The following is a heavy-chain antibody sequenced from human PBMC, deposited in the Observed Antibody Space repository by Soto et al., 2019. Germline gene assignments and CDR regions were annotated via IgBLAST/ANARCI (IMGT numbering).Heavy chain of an antibody. CDR2: VYYSGST. V-gene: IGHV4-30-4*01. D-gene: IGHD3-22*01. J-gene: IGHJ2*01. CDR1: GDSINNNDDY. CDR3: ARMSYYYDKWYFDL. Sequence: SETLSLTCTVSGDSINNNDDYWNWLRQTPGKGLEWIGYVYYSGSTYYIPSLKSRLSMSVDTSKNQFSLKLSSVTAADTAIYYCARMSYYYDKWYFDLWGRGTLVTVSS.